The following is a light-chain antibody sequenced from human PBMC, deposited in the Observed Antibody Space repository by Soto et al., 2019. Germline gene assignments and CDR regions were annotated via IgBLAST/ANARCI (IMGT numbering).Light chain of an antibody. CDR2: DVN. Sequence: QSVLTQPASVSGSPGQSITISCTGTSSDIGAYNFVSWYQQHPGKAPKLMLYDVNSRPSGVSNRFSGSKSGNTASLTISGLQAEDEADDYCTSWTTSTTMIFGGGTPLTVL. CDR3: TSWTTSTTMI. J-gene: IGLJ2*01. CDR1: SSDIGAYNF. V-gene: IGLV2-14*03.